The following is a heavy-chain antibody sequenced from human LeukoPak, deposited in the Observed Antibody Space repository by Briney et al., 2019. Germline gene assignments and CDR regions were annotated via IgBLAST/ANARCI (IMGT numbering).Heavy chain of an antibody. D-gene: IGHD3-10*01. V-gene: IGHV3-64*01. J-gene: IGHJ6*02. CDR2: ISSNGGST. Sequence: GGSLRLSCAASGFTFSSYAMHWVRQAPGKGLEYVSAISSNGGSTYYANSVKGRFTISRDNSKNTLYLQMGSLRAEDMAAYYCARVGQYRFGFYYGMDVWGQGTTVTVSS. CDR1: GFTFSSYA. CDR3: ARVGQYRFGFYYGMDV.